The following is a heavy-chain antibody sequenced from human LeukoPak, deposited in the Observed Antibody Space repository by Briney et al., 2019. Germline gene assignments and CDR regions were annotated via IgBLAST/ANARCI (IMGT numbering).Heavy chain of an antibody. Sequence: SETLSLTCAVYGGSFSGYYWSWIPQPPGEGLEWIGEINHSGSTNYNPSLKSRVTISVDTSKNQFSLKLSSVTAADMAVYYGAGSGSYFYYYYYYMDVWGKGTAVTVSS. J-gene: IGHJ6*03. CDR3: AGSGSYFYYYYYYMDV. V-gene: IGHV4-34*01. CDR2: INHSGST. CDR1: GGSFSGYY. D-gene: IGHD3-10*01.